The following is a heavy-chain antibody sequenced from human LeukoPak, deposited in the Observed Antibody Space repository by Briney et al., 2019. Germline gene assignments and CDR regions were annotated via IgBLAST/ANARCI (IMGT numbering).Heavy chain of an antibody. J-gene: IGHJ4*02. D-gene: IGHD4-17*01. CDR2: IYRSGGT. CDR1: GDSVGSSASGNS. Sequence: SETLSLTCAVSGDSVGSSASGNSRWTWVRQPPGKTLEWIGGIYRSGGTRFNPSLRRRVTMSLDRPKNQLTLHVRSVTAAETAVYYCVRDLDDGNYALAFWGQGTLVTVSS. CDR3: VRDLDDGNYALAF. V-gene: IGHV4-4*02.